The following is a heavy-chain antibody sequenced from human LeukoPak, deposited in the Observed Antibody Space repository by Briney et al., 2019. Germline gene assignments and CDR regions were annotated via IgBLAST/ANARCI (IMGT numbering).Heavy chain of an antibody. CDR3: ARGWELLSAFDI. Sequence: PGGSLRLSCAASGFTCSSYSMNWVRQAPGKGLEGVSYISSSSSTIYYADSVKGRFTISRDNAKNSLYLQMNSLRAEDTAVYYCARGWELLSAFDIWGQGTMVTVSS. V-gene: IGHV3-48*01. J-gene: IGHJ3*02. CDR1: GFTCSSYS. D-gene: IGHD1-26*01. CDR2: ISSSSSTI.